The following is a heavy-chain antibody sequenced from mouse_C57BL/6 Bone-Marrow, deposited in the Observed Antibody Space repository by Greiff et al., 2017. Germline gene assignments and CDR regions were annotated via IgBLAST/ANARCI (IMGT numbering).Heavy chain of an antibody. D-gene: IGHD1-1*01. CDR2: IYPRSGNT. V-gene: IGHV1-81*01. Sequence: LVESGAELARPGASVKLSCKASGYTFTSYGISWVKQRTGQGLEWIGEIYPRSGNTYYNEKFKGKATLTADKSSSTAYMELRSLTSEDSAVYFCARTAVVAEDYWGQGTTLTVSS. CDR1: GYTFTSYG. J-gene: IGHJ2*01. CDR3: ARTAVVAEDY.